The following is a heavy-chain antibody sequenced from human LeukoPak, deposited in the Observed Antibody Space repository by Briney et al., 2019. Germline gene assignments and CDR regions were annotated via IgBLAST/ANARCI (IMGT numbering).Heavy chain of an antibody. J-gene: IGHJ5*02. V-gene: IGHV3-33*01. Sequence: GGSLRLSCAASGFTFRNHGMHWVCQAPGKGLEWVAVIYYDGSKKYYVDFVEGRFTMSRDNSKNMLYLQMNNLRADDTAVYYYARDIAARRVDLWGQGTLVLVSS. CDR3: ARDIAARRVDL. CDR2: IYYDGSKK. CDR1: GFTFRNHG. D-gene: IGHD6-6*01.